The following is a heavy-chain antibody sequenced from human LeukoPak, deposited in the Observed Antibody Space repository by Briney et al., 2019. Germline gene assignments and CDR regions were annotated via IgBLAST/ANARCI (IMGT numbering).Heavy chain of an antibody. Sequence: GGSPRLSCAASGFIVSDNDIKWVRQAPGKGLEWVSLIYADGSTHYTDSVKGRFSISRDNSQNTVYLQMNSLRGEDTAVYFCAKRSVPGRPGYWGQGTLVTVSS. V-gene: IGHV3-66*04. J-gene: IGHJ4*02. CDR2: IYADGST. CDR3: AKRSVPGRPGY. CDR1: GFIVSDND. D-gene: IGHD3-3*01.